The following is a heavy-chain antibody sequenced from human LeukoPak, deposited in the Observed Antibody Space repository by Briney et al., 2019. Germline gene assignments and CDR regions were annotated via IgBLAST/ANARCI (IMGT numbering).Heavy chain of an antibody. J-gene: IGHJ4*02. CDR3: TTGIDDGGGY. D-gene: IGHD3-10*01. CDR1: GFTFSKVW. Sequence: GGSPRLSCTTSGFTFSKVWMNWVRQTPGEGLEWVGRIKTKTDGGALEYAAPVKGRFTISRDDSQNTVFLQMNSLKIEDTAIYYCTTGIDDGGGYWGQGTLVTVSS. V-gene: IGHV3-15*07. CDR2: IKTKTDGGAL.